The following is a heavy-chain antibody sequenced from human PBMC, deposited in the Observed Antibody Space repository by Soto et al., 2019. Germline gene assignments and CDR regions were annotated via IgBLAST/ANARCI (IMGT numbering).Heavy chain of an antibody. CDR1: GFTFSSYA. CDR2: ISGSGGST. J-gene: IGHJ6*02. D-gene: IGHD6-6*01. Sequence: PGGSLRLSCAASGFTFSSYAMSWVRQAPGKGQEWVSAISGSGGSTYYADSVKGRFTISRDNSKNTLYLQMNSLRAEDTAVYYCAKKGSIAAPRYYYYYGMDVWGQGTTVTVSS. V-gene: IGHV3-23*01. CDR3: AKKGSIAAPRYYYYYGMDV.